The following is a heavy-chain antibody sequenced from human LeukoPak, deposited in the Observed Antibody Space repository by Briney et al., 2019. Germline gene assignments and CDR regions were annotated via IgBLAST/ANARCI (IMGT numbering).Heavy chain of an antibody. D-gene: IGHD3-3*01. CDR1: GGSISSHY. J-gene: IGHJ5*02. CDR3: ARSPPNYYDFWSGYYRGPNWFDP. Sequence: TSETLSLTCTVSGGSISSHYWSWIRQPPGKGLEWIGYIYYSGSTNYNPSLKSRVTISVDTSKNQFSLKLSSVTAADTAVYYCARSPPNYYDFWSGYYRGPNWFDPWGQGTLVTVSS. V-gene: IGHV4-59*11. CDR2: IYYSGST.